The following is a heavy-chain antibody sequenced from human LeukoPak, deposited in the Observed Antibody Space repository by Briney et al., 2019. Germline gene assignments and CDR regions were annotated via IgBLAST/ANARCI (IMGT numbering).Heavy chain of an antibody. CDR2: IYYSGST. CDR3: ARDFGIGSGPAGFDY. V-gene: IGHV4-39*07. J-gene: IGHJ4*02. D-gene: IGHD2-15*01. Sequence: ASETLSLTCTVSGGSISSNSYYWGWIRQPPGKGLKWIGSIYYSGSTYYNPSLKSRVTISVDTSKNQFSLKLSSVTAADTAVYYCARDFGIGSGPAGFDYWGQGTLVTVSS. CDR1: GGSISSNSYY.